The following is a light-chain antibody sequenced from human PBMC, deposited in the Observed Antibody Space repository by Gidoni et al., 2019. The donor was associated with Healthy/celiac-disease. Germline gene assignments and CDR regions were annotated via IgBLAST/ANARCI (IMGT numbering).Light chain of an antibody. V-gene: IGKV3-20*01. CDR3: QQYGSSPLT. J-gene: IGKJ4*01. CDR1: QSIGSSY. CDR2: GAS. Sequence: EIVLTQSPGTLSLSPGERATLSCRASQSIGSSYLAWYQQKPGQAPSLLIYGASNRATGIPDRFSGSGSGTDFTLTISRLEPEDFAVYYCQQYGSSPLTFGGXTKVEIK.